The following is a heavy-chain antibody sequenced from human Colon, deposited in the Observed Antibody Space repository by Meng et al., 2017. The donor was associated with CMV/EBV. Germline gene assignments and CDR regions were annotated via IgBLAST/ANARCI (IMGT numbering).Heavy chain of an antibody. CDR2: IYSDDST. CDR3: AVASLCSSTNCYYAD. J-gene: IGHJ4*02. V-gene: IGHV3-53*01. D-gene: IGHD2-2*01. Sequence: GGSLRLSCAASGFTFSSYSMNWVRQAPGKGLEWVSLIYSDDSTYYADSVKGRFTISRDNSKNTLYLQMNSLRAEDTAVYYCAVASLCSSTNCYYADWGQGTLVTVSS. CDR1: GFTFSSYS.